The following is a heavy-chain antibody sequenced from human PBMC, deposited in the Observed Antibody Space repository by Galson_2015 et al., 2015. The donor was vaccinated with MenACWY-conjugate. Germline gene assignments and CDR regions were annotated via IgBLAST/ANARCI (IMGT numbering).Heavy chain of an antibody. V-gene: IGHV3-23*01. CDR2: ISGSGKST. D-gene: IGHD3-16*01. CDR1: GFTFSNYA. CDR3: ARDWVIKY. Sequence: SLRLSCASSGFTFSNYAMSWVRQAPGKGLEWVSAISGSGKSTNYADSVKGRFTISRDNSKNTLYLQMNSLKVEDTAVYYCARDWVIKYWGPGTLVTVSS. J-gene: IGHJ4*02.